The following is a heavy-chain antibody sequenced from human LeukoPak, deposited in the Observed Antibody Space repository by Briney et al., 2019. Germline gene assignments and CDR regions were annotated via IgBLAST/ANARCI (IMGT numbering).Heavy chain of an antibody. Sequence: ASVKVSCKTSGYSFTSYGISWVRQAPGQGLEWMGWINPNSGGTNYAQKFQGRVTMTRDTSISTAYMELSRLRSDDTAVYYCARGLPPGSSSWSPDFDYWGQGTLVTVSS. CDR2: INPNSGGT. V-gene: IGHV1-2*02. J-gene: IGHJ4*02. D-gene: IGHD6-13*01. CDR1: GYSFTSYG. CDR3: ARGLPPGSSSWSPDFDY.